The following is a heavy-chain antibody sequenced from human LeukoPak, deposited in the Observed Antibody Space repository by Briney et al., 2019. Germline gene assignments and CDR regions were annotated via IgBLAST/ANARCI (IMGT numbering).Heavy chain of an antibody. Sequence: SQTLSLTCTVSGGSISSGSYYWSWIRQPAGKGLEWIGRIYTSGSTNYNPSLKSRVTISVDTSKNQFSLKLSSVTAADTAVYYCAGIRGAITMIAEHDYWGQGTLVTVSS. CDR1: GGSISSGSYY. V-gene: IGHV4-61*02. D-gene: IGHD3-22*01. CDR2: IYTSGST. J-gene: IGHJ4*02. CDR3: AGIRGAITMIAEHDY.